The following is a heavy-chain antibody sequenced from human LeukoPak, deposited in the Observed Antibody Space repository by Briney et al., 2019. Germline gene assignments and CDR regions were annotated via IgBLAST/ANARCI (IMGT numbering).Heavy chain of an antibody. V-gene: IGHV3-7*01. J-gene: IGHJ4*02. Sequence: PGGSLRLSCAASGFTFSSYAMSWVRQAPGKGLEWVANIKQDGSEKYYVDSVKGRFTISRDNAKNSLYLQMNSLRAEDTAVYYCARETSGDYADYWGQGTLVTVSS. CDR3: ARETSGDYADY. CDR2: IKQDGSEK. CDR1: GFTFSSYA.